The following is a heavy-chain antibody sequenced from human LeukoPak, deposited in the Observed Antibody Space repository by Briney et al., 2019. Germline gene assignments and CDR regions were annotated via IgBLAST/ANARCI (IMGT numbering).Heavy chain of an antibody. CDR1: GFTFSDYY. Sequence: PGGSLRLSCAASGFTFSDYYMSWIRQAPGKGLEWASYISSSGSTIYYADSVKGRFTISRDNAKNSLYLQMNSLRAEDTTVYYCARFGSSSWYYFDYWGQGTLVTVSS. V-gene: IGHV3-11*01. J-gene: IGHJ4*02. CDR2: ISSSGSTI. D-gene: IGHD6-13*01. CDR3: ARFGSSSWYYFDY.